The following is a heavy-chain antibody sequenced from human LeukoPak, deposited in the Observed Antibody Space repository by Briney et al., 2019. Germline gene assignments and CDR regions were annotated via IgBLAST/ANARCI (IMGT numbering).Heavy chain of an antibody. J-gene: IGHJ4*02. CDR1: GSTFTRYY. Sequence: ASVKVSCKASGSTFTRYYMHCVRHAPGQGLEWMGWINLNSSGRTYAQKFHGRVTMTRDTSVSTAYMELSRLRSDDSAVYYCARVDGYSSSRGEYWGQGNLVTVSS. D-gene: IGHD6-13*01. CDR3: ARVDGYSSSRGEY. CDR2: INLNSSGR. V-gene: IGHV1-2*02.